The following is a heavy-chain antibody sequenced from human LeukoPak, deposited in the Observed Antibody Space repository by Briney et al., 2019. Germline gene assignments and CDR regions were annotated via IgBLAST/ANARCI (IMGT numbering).Heavy chain of an antibody. CDR2: INPNSGGT. V-gene: IGHV1-2*02. CDR3: ARGKGDWRGGSCYIFDY. CDR1: KYTLTGHY. J-gene: IGHJ4*02. D-gene: IGHD2-15*01. Sequence: GASVKVSCKTSKYTLTGHYKQWVRQAPAQGLEWMGWINPNSGGTNYAQKFQGRVTMTRHTSISRAYMELSRLRSDDTAVYYCARGKGDWRGGSCYIFDYWGQGTLVTVSS.